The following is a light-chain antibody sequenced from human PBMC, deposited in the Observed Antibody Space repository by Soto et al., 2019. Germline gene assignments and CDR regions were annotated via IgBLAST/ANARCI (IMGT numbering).Light chain of an antibody. J-gene: IGLJ2*01. Sequence: QSVLTQPASVSGSPGQSITITCTGTSSDSGNYNFVSWYQQQPGKAPKLILYNVSHRPSGVSNRFSGSESGNSASLTISGLQAADEADYYCSSYTGSSVLFGGGTKVTVL. V-gene: IGLV2-14*03. CDR1: SSDSGNYNF. CDR2: NVS. CDR3: SSYTGSSVL.